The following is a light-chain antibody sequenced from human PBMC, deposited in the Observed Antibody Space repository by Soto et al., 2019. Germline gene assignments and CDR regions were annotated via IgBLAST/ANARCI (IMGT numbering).Light chain of an antibody. V-gene: IGKV3-15*01. CDR2: GAS. J-gene: IGKJ2*01. CDR1: QNVGSK. CDR3: HQYYSWPYT. Sequence: IVCTPTPATLSVSPGERATLSCRASQNVGSKLAWYQQKRGQAPRLLIYGASARATDVPDRFSGIGSGTEFTLTSNSLQSEEFAVYYCHQYYSWPYTFGQGTKVDIK.